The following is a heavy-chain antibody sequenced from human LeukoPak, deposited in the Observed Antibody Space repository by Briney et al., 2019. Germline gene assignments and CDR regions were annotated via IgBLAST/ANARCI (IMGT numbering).Heavy chain of an antibody. CDR2: INDDGSDT. J-gene: IGHJ5*02. CDR3: VRGGPSTWS. D-gene: IGHD2-15*01. CDR1: GFTFKLYW. V-gene: IGHV3-74*01. Sequence: PGGSLRLSCAASGFTFKLYWMHWVRQVPGKGPVWVARINDDGSDTVYADSAKGRFTISRDDAKNMLFLQMNSLRGEDTAVYHCVRGGPSTWSWGQGTLVTVSS.